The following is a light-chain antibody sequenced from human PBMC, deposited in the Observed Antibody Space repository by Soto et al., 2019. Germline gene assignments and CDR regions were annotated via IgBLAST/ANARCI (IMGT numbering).Light chain of an antibody. V-gene: IGKV1-9*01. CDR3: QQLNSYG. CDR1: QGISSY. J-gene: IGKJ3*01. CDR2: AAS. Sequence: IQLTQSPSSLSASVGDRVTITCWAGQGISSYFAWYQQKPGKAPKLLIYAASTLQSGVPSRFSGSGSGTDFTITISSLQPEDFATYYCQQLNSYGFGPGTKVDIK.